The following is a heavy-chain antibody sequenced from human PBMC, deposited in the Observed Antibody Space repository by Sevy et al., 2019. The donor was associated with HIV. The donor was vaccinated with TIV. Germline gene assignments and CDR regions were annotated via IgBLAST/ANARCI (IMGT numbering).Heavy chain of an antibody. V-gene: IGHV3-9*01. CDR2: ISWNSGTI. Sequence: GGSLRLSCAASGFTFDDYAMHWVRQAPGKGLEWVSGISWNSGTIGYADSVKGRFTISRDNAKNSLYLQMNSLRAEDTAWYYCARQRGVVLVPAAPFDYWGQGTLVTVSS. CDR3: ARQRGVVLVPAAPFDY. J-gene: IGHJ4*02. CDR1: GFTFDDYA. D-gene: IGHD2-2*01.